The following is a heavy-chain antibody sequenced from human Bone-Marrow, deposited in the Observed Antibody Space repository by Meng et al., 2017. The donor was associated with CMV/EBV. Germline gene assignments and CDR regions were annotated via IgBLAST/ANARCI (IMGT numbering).Heavy chain of an antibody. CDR2: ISSSSSYI. CDR1: GFTFSSYS. Sequence: GGSLRLSCAASGFTFSSYSMNWVRQAPGKGLEWVSYISSSSSYIYYADSVKGRFTISRDNAKNSLYLQMNSLRAEDTAVYYCARGVRERRFLEWGVGTNYLDYWGQGTLVTVSS. V-gene: IGHV3-21*05. D-gene: IGHD3-3*01. CDR3: ARGVRERRFLEWGVGTNYLDY. J-gene: IGHJ4*02.